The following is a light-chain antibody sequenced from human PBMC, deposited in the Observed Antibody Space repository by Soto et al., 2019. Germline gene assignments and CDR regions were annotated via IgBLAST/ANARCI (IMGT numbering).Light chain of an antibody. J-gene: IGKJ4*02. Sequence: EVVMTQSPLSLPVTLGQPASISCKSSQSIVYSDGITYLNWFQQRPGQSPRRLIYKVFNRDPGVPDRCSGSGSGTDFTLEISRVEAEDVGVYYCMPATQLPLTFGGGPKVEI. V-gene: IGKV2-30*01. CDR3: MPATQLPLT. CDR1: QSIVYSDGITY. CDR2: KVF.